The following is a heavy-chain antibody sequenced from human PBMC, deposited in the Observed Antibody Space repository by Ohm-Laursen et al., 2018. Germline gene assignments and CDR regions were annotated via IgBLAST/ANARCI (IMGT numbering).Heavy chain of an antibody. CDR3: TTDVYDSSGYYSGNDAFDI. J-gene: IGHJ3*02. CDR1: GFTFSNAW. CDR2: IKRKADGETT. Sequence: SLRLSCAASGFTFSNAWMSWVRQAPGKGLEWVGRIKRKADGETTDYAAPVKDRLTISRDDSKTTLYLQMNSLKTEDTAVYYCTTDVYDSSGYYSGNDAFDIWGQGTMVTVSS. D-gene: IGHD3-22*01. V-gene: IGHV3-15*01.